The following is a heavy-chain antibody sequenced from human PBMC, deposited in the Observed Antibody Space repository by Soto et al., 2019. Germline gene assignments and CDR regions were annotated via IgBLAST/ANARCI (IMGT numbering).Heavy chain of an antibody. J-gene: IGHJ4*02. CDR2: IYVSGRA. Sequence: PADTLTLIRAVPGFYIISGGYALGWIRQPPGKGLEWSGDIYVSGRACYNPSLQSQVAITVERSNNLFSLNLRAVTATDTAFYCCARVMYGSVKPIADHWGLETLVNVSS. CDR1: GFYIISGGYA. D-gene: IGHD3-10*01. CDR3: ARVMYGSVKPIADH. V-gene: IGHV4-30-2*01.